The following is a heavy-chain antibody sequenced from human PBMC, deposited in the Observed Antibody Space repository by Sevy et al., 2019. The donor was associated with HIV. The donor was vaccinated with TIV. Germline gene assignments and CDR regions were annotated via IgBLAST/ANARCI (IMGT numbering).Heavy chain of an antibody. CDR3: ARRGAGPAFDV. V-gene: IGHV4-39*02. D-gene: IGHD3-10*01. J-gene: IGHJ3*01. CDR1: GGSIISSTYY. Sequence: SETLSLTCTVSGGSIISSTYYWGWIRQPPGKGLEWIGSVYYSESTYCNPSLRSRVTISVDMFKDHFSLKLSSVTAADTAVYYCARRGAGPAFDVWGQGTMVTVSS. CDR2: VYYSEST.